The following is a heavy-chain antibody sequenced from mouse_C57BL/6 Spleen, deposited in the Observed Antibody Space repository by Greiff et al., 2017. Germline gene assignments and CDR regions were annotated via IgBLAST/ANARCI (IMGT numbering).Heavy chain of an antibody. V-gene: IGHV1-53*01. J-gene: IGHJ3*01. Sequence: HVQLQPPGTELVKPGASVKLSCKASGYTFTSYWMHWVKQRPGQGLEWIGNINPSNGGTNYNEKFKSKATLTVDKSSSTAYMQLSSLTSEDSAVYYCARWGYGSSYRFAYWGQGTLVTVSA. CDR1: GYTFTSYW. CDR2: INPSNGGT. CDR3: ARWGYGSSYRFAY. D-gene: IGHD1-1*01.